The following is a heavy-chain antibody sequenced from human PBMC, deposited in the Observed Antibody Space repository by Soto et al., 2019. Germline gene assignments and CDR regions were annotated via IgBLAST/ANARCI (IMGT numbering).Heavy chain of an antibody. Sequence: SGATLANPTRTLRLTCTCSGFSLRPIGEGVGWIRQPPGKALELLALIYFNDEKSYTPSRRTRLTLTKHTSKNQVVITMTIFETGDTCIYNFTLGWGSSALYYRMAVSGQGTLVTVSS. CDR2: IYFNDEK. V-gene: IGHV2-5*04. CDR3: TLGWGSSALYYRMAV. D-gene: IGHD3-16*01. CDR1: GFSLRPIGEG. J-gene: IGHJ6*02.